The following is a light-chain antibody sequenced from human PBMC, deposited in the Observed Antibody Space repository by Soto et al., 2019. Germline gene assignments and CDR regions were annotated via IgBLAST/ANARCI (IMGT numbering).Light chain of an antibody. CDR3: QVWDSSSDHPGYVV. J-gene: IGLJ2*01. CDR1: NIGSKS. CDR2: YDS. V-gene: IGLV3-21*04. Sequence: YELTQPPSVSVAPGKTARITCGGNNIGSKSVHWYQQKPGQAPVLVIYYDSDRPSGIPERFSGSNSGNTATLTISRVEAGDEADYYCQVWDSSSDHPGYVVFGGGTKLTVL.